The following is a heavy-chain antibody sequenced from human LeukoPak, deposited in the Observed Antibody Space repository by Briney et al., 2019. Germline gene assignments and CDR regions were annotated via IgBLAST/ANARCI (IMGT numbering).Heavy chain of an antibody. V-gene: IGHV3-53*01. J-gene: IGHJ4*02. CDR2: IYSGGST. CDR1: GFTVSSNY. D-gene: IGHD3-22*01. CDR3: AMSPSTYYYDSYYY. Sequence: PGGSLRLSCAASGFTVSSNYMSWVRQAPGKGLEWVSVIYSGGSTYYADSVKGRFTISRDNSKNTLYLQMNSLRAEDTAVYYCAMSPSTYYYDSYYYWGQGTLVTVSS.